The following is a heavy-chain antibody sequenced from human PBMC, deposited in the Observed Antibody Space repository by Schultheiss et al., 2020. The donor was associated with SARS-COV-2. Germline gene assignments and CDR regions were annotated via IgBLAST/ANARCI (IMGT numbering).Heavy chain of an antibody. D-gene: IGHD4-17*01. CDR3: ANIGDYGPDAFDI. J-gene: IGHJ3*02. CDR1: GGSISSYY. V-gene: IGHV4-4*07. Sequence: SQTLSLTCTVSGGSISSYYWSWIRQPAGKGLEWIGRIYTSGSTNYNPSLKSRVTMSVDTSKNQFSLKLSSVTAADTAVYYCANIGDYGPDAFDIWGQGTMVTVSS. CDR2: IYTSGST.